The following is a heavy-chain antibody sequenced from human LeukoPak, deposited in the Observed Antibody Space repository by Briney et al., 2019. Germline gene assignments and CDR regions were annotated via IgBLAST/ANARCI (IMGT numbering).Heavy chain of an antibody. V-gene: IGHV3-74*01. D-gene: IGHD2-15*01. CDR2: INGDGSIT. CDR1: GFTFSAYW. Sequence: GGSLRLSCAASGFTFSAYWMHWVRQAPGKGLVWVSRINGDGSITNYADSLKGRVTVSRANTNNTLYLQMDRLRAQYSAVYFCARPYPRGLRGYWGQGNLVTVS. J-gene: IGHJ4*02. CDR3: ARPYPRGLRGY.